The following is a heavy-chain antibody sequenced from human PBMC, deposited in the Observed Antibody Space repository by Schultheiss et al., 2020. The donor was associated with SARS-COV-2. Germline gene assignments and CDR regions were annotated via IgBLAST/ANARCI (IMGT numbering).Heavy chain of an antibody. Sequence: SQTLSLTCAVYGGSFSGYYWSWIRQPPGKGLEWIGEINHSGSTNYNPSLKSRVTMSVDTSKNQFSLKLSSVTAADTAVYYCARGTRGDGYHLNYYYYGMDVWGQGTTVTVSS. J-gene: IGHJ6*02. CDR2: INHSGST. D-gene: IGHD5-24*01. CDR1: GGSFSGYY. V-gene: IGHV4-34*01. CDR3: ARGTRGDGYHLNYYYYGMDV.